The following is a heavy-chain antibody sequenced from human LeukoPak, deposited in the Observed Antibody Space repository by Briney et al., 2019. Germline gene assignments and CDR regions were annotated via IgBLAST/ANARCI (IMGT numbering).Heavy chain of an antibody. J-gene: IGHJ4*02. Sequence: GGSLRLSCAASGFTFSSYAMSWFRQAPGKGLEWVSAISGSGGSTYYADSVKGRFTISRDNSKNTLYLQMNSLRAEDTAVYYCAKVAEDYYYGSGSVFDYWGQGTLVTVSS. V-gene: IGHV3-23*01. CDR2: ISGSGGST. D-gene: IGHD3-10*01. CDR3: AKVAEDYYYGSGSVFDY. CDR1: GFTFSSYA.